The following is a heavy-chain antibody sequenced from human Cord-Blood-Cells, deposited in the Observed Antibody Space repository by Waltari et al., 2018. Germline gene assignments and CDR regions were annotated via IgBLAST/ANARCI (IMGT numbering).Heavy chain of an antibody. J-gene: IGHJ4*02. CDR1: GFHVRSNN. D-gene: IGHD6-25*01. V-gene: IGHV3-53*01. CDR2: IYSCGST. Sequence: EVQLVESGGGWIQPGGSLRRSCAATGFHVRSNNMSWVRQAPGKGLEWVSVIYSCGSTYYADSVKGRFTISRDNSKNTLYLQMNSLRAEDTAVYYCARDPTGYSAAWGQGTLVTVSS. CDR3: ARDPTGYSAA.